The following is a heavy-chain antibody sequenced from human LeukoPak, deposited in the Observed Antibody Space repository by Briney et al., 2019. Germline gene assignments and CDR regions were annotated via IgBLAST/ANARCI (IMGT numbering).Heavy chain of an antibody. CDR2: IIPIFGTA. CDR3: ARGENDILTGYYYYYYGMDV. D-gene: IGHD3-9*01. J-gene: IGHJ6*02. V-gene: IGHV1-69*01. CDR1: GGTFSSYA. Sequence: SVKVSCKASGGTFSSYAISWVRQAPGQGLEWMGGIIPIFGTANYAQKFQGRVTITADESTSTAYMELSSLRSEDTAVYYCARGENDILTGYYYYYYGMDVWGQGTTVTVSS.